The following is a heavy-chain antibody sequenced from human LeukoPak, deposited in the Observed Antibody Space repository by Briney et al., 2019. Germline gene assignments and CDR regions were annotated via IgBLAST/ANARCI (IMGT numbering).Heavy chain of an antibody. CDR2: ISSSISYI. J-gene: IGHJ4*02. D-gene: IGHD3-9*01. CDR3: ARVHGGYDILTGSFDY. V-gene: IGHV3-21*01. CDR1: GFTFSSYS. Sequence: GGSLRLSCAASGFTFSSYSMNWVRQPQGKGLGWVSSISSSISYINYADSVKCRFTISRDNAKNSLYLQMNSRRAEDTAVYYCARVHGGYDILTGSFDYWGEGTLVTVSS.